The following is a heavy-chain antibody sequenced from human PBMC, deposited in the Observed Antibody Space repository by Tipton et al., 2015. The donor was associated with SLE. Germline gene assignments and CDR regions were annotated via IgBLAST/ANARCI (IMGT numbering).Heavy chain of an antibody. J-gene: IGHJ3*01. D-gene: IGHD1-1*01. CDR2: IWYDGKNQ. Sequence: SLRLSCAASGFSFSSYGMHWVRQAPGKGLEWVGVIWYDGKNQYYADSVKGRFTISRDNSKNTLYLQMTSLRAEDTAVYYCGRHKTATRAFDFWGQGTLVTVSS. CDR1: GFSFSSYG. V-gene: IGHV3-33*01. CDR3: GRHKTATRAFDF.